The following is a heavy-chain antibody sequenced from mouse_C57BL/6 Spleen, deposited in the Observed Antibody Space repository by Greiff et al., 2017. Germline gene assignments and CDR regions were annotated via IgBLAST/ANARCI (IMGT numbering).Heavy chain of an antibody. CDR1: GYTFTSYW. D-gene: IGHD1-1*01. CDR2: IHPSDSET. Sequence: VQLQQPGAELVKPGASVKVSCKASGYTFTSYWMHWVKQRPGQGLEWIGRIHPSDSETKYNQKFKGKATLTVDKSSSTAYMQLSSLTSEDSAVYYCARSAIYYYGSSYEGDAMDYWGQGTSVTVSS. V-gene: IGHV1-74*01. CDR3: ARSAIYYYGSSYEGDAMDY. J-gene: IGHJ4*01.